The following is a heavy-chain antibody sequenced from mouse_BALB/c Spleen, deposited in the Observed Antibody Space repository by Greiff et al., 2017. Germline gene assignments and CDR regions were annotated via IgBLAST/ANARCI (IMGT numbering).Heavy chain of an antibody. CDR1: GYTFTDYN. Sequence: EVQLQQSGPELVKPGASVKISCKASGYTFTDYNMHWVKQSHGKSLEWIGYIYPYNGGTGYNQKFKSKATLTVDNSSSTAYMELRSLTSEDSAVYYCARCGNYDWYFDVWGAGTTVTVSS. J-gene: IGHJ1*01. V-gene: IGHV1S29*02. CDR3: ARCGNYDWYFDV. CDR2: IYPYNGGT. D-gene: IGHD2-1*01.